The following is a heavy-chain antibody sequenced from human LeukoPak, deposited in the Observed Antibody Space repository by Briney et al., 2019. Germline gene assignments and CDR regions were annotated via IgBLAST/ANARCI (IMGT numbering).Heavy chain of an antibody. CDR1: GGTFSSYA. J-gene: IGHJ4*02. Sequence: WASVKVSCKASGGTFSSYAISWVRQAPGQGLEWMGGIIPIFGTANYAQKFQGRVTMTRDTSTSTVYMELSSLRSEDTAVYYYASYYGDFDYWGQGTLVTVSS. V-gene: IGHV1-69*05. D-gene: IGHD4-17*01. CDR3: ASYYGDFDY. CDR2: IIPIFGTA.